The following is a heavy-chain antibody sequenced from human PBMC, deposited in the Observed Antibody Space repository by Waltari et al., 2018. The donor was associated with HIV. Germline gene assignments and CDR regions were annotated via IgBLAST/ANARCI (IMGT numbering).Heavy chain of an antibody. J-gene: IGHJ4*02. D-gene: IGHD2-15*01. Sequence: QVQLVQSGAEVKKPGASAKYHCQASGYNFTGSYIYWVRQAPGQGLEWMGWINPDNGGTKYAQKFQGRVTMTRYTSISTAYMELSRLRSDDTAVYYCARDICNGGSCYSYYFDYWGQGTLVTVSS. V-gene: IGHV1-2*02. CDR3: ARDICNGGSCYSYYFDY. CDR1: GYNFTGSY. CDR2: INPDNGGT.